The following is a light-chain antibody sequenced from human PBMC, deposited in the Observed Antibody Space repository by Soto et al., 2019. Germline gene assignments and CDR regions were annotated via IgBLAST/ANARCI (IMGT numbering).Light chain of an antibody. Sequence: EIVLTQSPATLSLSPGERATLSCRASQSVSSYLAWYQQKPGQAPRLFIYDASNRATGVPARFSGSGSGTDFTRTISSLEPEDFAVYYCQQRSNWPWTFGQGTKVEIK. V-gene: IGKV3-11*01. CDR2: DAS. J-gene: IGKJ1*01. CDR1: QSVSSY. CDR3: QQRSNWPWT.